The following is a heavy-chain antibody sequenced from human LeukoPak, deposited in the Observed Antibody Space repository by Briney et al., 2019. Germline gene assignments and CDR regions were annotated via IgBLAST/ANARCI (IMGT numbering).Heavy chain of an antibody. J-gene: IGHJ4*02. CDR3: ARGSGVFDY. CDR1: GGSISSYY. CDR2: IYYSGST. D-gene: IGHD2-15*01. V-gene: IGHV4-59*01. Sequence: PSETPSLTCTVSGGSISSYYWSWIRQPPGKGLEWIGYIYYSGSTNYNPSLKSRVTISVDTSKNQFSLKLSSVTAAGTAVYYCARGSGVFDYWGQGTLVTVSS.